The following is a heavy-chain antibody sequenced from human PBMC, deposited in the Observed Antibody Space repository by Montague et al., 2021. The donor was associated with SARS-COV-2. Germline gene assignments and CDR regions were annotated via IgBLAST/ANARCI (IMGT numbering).Heavy chain of an antibody. V-gene: IGHV4-39*01. CDR3: ARRALRYCSSTSYETAFDI. D-gene: IGHD2-2*01. J-gene: IGHJ3*02. CDR2: IYYSGST. Sequence: SETLSLTCTVSGGSISSSSYYWGWIRQPPGKGLEWIGSIYYSGSTYYNPSLKSRVTISVDTSKNQFSLKLSSVTAADTAVYYCARRALRYCSSTSYETAFDIWGQGTMVTVSS. CDR1: GGSISSSSYY.